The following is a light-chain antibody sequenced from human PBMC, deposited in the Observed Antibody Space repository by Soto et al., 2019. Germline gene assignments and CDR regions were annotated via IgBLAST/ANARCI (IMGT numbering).Light chain of an antibody. J-gene: IGKJ4*01. Sequence: EIVLTQSPGTLSLSPGERATLSCRASPSVSSDYLAWYQQKPGQTPKVLIYRASSRATGIPDRFRGSGSGTDFTLTISRLEPEDFAVDYGQQYGSSPLTFGGGTKVEIK. V-gene: IGKV3-20*01. CDR3: QQYGSSPLT. CDR2: RAS. CDR1: PSVSSDY.